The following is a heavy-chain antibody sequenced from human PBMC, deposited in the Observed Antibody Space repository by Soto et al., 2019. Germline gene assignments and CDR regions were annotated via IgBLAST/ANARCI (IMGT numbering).Heavy chain of an antibody. CDR2: ISYDGSNK. Sequence: GGSLRLSCAASGFTFSSYAMHWVRQAPGKGLEWVAVISYDGSNKYYADSVKGRFTISRDNSKNTLYLQMNSLRAEDTAVYYSARGVRIPGYSSSWYVGKNYGMDVWGQGTTVTVSS. V-gene: IGHV3-30-3*01. D-gene: IGHD6-13*01. J-gene: IGHJ6*02. CDR3: ARGVRIPGYSSSWYVGKNYGMDV. CDR1: GFTFSSYA.